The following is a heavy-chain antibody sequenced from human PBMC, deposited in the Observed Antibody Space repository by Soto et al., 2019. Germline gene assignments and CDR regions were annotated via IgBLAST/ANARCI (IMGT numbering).Heavy chain of an antibody. CDR3: ATEYYYESSGHNIPWDN. Sequence: GGSLRLSCEVSGLIFSNAWMNWVRQAPGKGLEWVGRSKSKMDGETIEHAAPVKGRFTVSRGDSRNTLYLQMNSLKTEDTGVYYCATEYYYESSGHNIPWDNWGQGTLVTVSS. D-gene: IGHD3-22*01. V-gene: IGHV3-15*01. CDR2: SKSKMDGETI. CDR1: GLIFSNAW. J-gene: IGHJ4*02.